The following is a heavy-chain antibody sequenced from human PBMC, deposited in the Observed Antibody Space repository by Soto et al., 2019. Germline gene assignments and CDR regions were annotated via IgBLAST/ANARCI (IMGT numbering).Heavy chain of an antibody. CDR3: ARDRVRDGYSWLGY. D-gene: IGHD4-4*01. CDR1: GGSISSGGYY. V-gene: IGHV4-31*03. CDR2: IYYSGST. Sequence: SETLSLTCTVSGGSISSGGYYWSWIRQHPGKGLEWIGYIYYSGSTYYNPSLKSRVTISVDTSKNQFSLKLSSVTAADTAAYYCARDRVRDGYSWLGYWGQGTLVTVSS. J-gene: IGHJ4*02.